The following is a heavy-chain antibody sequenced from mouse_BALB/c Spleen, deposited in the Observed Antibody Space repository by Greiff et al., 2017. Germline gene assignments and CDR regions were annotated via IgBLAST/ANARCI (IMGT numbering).Heavy chain of an antibody. D-gene: IGHD2-2*01. CDR3: VRGGGYDYFDY. Sequence: VKLMESGPGLVAPSQSLSITCTVSGFSLTSYDISWIRQPPGKGLEWLGVIWTGGGTNYNSAFMSRLSISKDNSKSQVFLKMNSLQTDDTAIYYCVRGGGYDYFDYWGQGTTLTVSS. V-gene: IGHV2-9-2*01. CDR2: IWTGGGT. J-gene: IGHJ2*01. CDR1: GFSLTSYD.